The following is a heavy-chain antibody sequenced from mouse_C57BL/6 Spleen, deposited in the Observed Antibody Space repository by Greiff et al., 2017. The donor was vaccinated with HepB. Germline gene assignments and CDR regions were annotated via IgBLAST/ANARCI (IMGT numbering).Heavy chain of an antibody. J-gene: IGHJ1*03. CDR1: GYTFTSYW. V-gene: IGHV1-64*01. Sequence: VQLQQPGAELVKPGASVKLSCKASGYTFTSYWMHWVKQRPGQGLEWIGMIHPNSGSTNYNEKFKSKATLTVDKSSSTAYMQLSSLTSEDSAVYYCARSVARRGYFDVWGTGTTVTVSS. CDR2: IHPNSGST. CDR3: ARSVARRGYFDV.